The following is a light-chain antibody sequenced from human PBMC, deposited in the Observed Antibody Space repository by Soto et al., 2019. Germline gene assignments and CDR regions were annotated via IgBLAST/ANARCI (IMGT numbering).Light chain of an antibody. CDR2: ATS. Sequence: AIQMTQFPSSLSASVGDRVTITCRASQAISSDLGWYQQRPGKAPQLLIYATSSLQSGVPSRFSGSGSGTDFTLTITSLQPEDFATYHCLQDNRYPLTFGGGTKVEI. CDR1: QAISSD. V-gene: IGKV1-6*01. CDR3: LQDNRYPLT. J-gene: IGKJ4*01.